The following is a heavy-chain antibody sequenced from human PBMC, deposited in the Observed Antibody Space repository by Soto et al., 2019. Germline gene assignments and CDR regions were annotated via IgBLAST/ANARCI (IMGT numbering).Heavy chain of an antibody. Sequence: QEQLQESGPGLVKPSQTLSLTCTVSGGSMNSHDYYWSWIRQPPGKGLEWIGYIHNSGSTYYNPSLKSRLTISSDTSKNQFSLRLNSVTAADTALYYFARGEVLGPFDIWGQGTMVTVSS. J-gene: IGHJ3*02. CDR2: IHNSGST. D-gene: IGHD3-10*01. V-gene: IGHV4-30-4*01. CDR1: GGSMNSHDYY. CDR3: ARGEVLGPFDI.